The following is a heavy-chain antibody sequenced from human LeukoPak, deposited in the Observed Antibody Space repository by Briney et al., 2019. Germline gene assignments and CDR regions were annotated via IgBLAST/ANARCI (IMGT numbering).Heavy chain of an antibody. CDR2: ISYDGSNK. D-gene: IGHD3-22*01. CDR3: ARGGYYDSSGYSDY. CDR1: GLTFSSYA. V-gene: IGHV3-30*04. Sequence: PGRSLRLSCAVSGLTFSSYATHWVRQAPGKGLEWVAAISYDGSNKYYADSVKGRFTISRDNSKNTLYLQMNSLRAEDTAVDYCARGGYYDSSGYSDYWGQGTLVTVSS. J-gene: IGHJ4*02.